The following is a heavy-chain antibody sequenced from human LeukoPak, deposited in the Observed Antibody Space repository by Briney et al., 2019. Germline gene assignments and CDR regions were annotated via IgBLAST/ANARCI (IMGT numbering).Heavy chain of an antibody. D-gene: IGHD3-22*01. CDR2: IKSKTDGGTT. J-gene: IGHJ4*02. CDR1: VLTLYDAW. V-gene: IGHV3-15*01. CDR3: TTGPDDDSSAAPGY. Sequence: GGSLSLSCALSVLTLYDAWVTWVRGAPGKGREGVSRIKSKTDGGTTDYAGPVKGRFPIPRGDSKNTPYLQCNSLQTEYTAVFYCTTGPDDDSSAAPGYWRQGTLVTASP.